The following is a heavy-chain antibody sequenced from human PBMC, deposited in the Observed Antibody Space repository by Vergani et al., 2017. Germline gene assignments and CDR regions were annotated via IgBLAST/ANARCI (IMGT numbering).Heavy chain of an antibody. J-gene: IGHJ6*02. CDR1: GFTFSSYD. D-gene: IGHD3-10*01. CDR2: IGTAGDT. Sequence: EVQLVESGGGLVQPGGSLSLSCAASGFTFSSYDMHWVRQATGKGLEWVSAIGTAGDTYYPGSVKGRFTISRESAKNSLYLQMNSLRAGDTAVYYCARSHGVRGVYAYYYYGMDVWGQGTTVTVSS. CDR3: ARSHGVRGVYAYYYYGMDV. V-gene: IGHV3-13*04.